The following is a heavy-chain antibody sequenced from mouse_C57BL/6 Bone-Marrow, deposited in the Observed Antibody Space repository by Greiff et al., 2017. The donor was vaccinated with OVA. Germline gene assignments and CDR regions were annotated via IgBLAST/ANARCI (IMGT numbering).Heavy chain of an antibody. CDR1: GFSFNTYA. CDR2: IRSKSNNYAT. CDR3: VRHRYDYDAMDY. Sequence: EVQLQQSGGGLVQPKGSLKLSCAASGFSFNTYAMKWVRQAPGKGLEWVARIRSKSNNYATYYADSVKDRFTISRDDSESMLYLQMNNLKTEDTAMYYCVRHRYDYDAMDYWGQGTSVTVSS. V-gene: IGHV10-1*01. J-gene: IGHJ4*01.